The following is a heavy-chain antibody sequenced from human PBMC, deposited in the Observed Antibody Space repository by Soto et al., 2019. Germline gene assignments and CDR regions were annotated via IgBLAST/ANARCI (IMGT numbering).Heavy chain of an antibody. Sequence: EVQLLESGGGLVQPGGSLRLSCAASGFTFSNYAMSWVRQAPGKGLKWVSTISGSGAASYYADSVKGRFTISRDNSKNTLFLHMNSLRAEDTAIYYCAKSDVVLMVRGVLDVWGRGTTVTVSS. D-gene: IGHD3-10*01. CDR3: AKSDVVLMVRGVLDV. V-gene: IGHV3-23*01. CDR2: ISGSGAAS. J-gene: IGHJ6*02. CDR1: GFTFSNYA.